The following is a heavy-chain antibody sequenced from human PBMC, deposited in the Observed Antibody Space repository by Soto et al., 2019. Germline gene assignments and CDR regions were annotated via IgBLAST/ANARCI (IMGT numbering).Heavy chain of an antibody. Sequence: QLQLQESGPGLVKPSETLSLTCTVSGGSISSSSYYWGWIRQPPGKGLEWIGSIYYSGSTYYNPSLKSRVTISVDTSKNQFSLKLSSVTAADTAVYYCARAILPGYCSSTSCYYFDYWGQGTLVTVSS. V-gene: IGHV4-39*01. D-gene: IGHD2-2*01. CDR1: GGSISSSSYY. CDR3: ARAILPGYCSSTSCYYFDY. J-gene: IGHJ4*02. CDR2: IYYSGST.